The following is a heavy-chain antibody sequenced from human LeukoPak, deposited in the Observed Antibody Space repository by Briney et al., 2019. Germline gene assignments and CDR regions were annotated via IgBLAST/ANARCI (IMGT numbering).Heavy chain of an antibody. J-gene: IGHJ4*02. Sequence: PGGSLRLSCAASGFTFSGYAMHWVRQAPGKGLEWVAVISYDGTNKYYADSVKGRFTVSRDISKNTLHLQMNSLTAGDTAVYYCARHRGPSLYSSAYFDYWGQGTLVPVSS. CDR1: GFTFSGYA. D-gene: IGHD3-22*01. V-gene: IGHV3-30-3*01. CDR2: ISYDGTNK. CDR3: ARHRGPSLYSSAYFDY.